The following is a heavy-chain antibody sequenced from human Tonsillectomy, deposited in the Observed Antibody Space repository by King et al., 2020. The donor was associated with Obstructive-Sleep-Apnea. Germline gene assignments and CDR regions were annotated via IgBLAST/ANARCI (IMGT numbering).Heavy chain of an antibody. V-gene: IGHV2-5*02. D-gene: IGHD2-15*01. CDR2: FFWGDDK. CDR1: GFSLTADGVA. CDR3: AHSLRRRSCSGGNCYYFDS. Sequence: TLKESGPTLVKPTQTLTLTCTFSGFSLTADGVAVGWIRQPPGKALEWLALFFWGDDKRYSPSLKTRLTITKATSKNQGFLIMTNMDPVDTAPYYCAHSLRRRSCSGGNCYYFDSWGQGTLVTVSS. J-gene: IGHJ4*02.